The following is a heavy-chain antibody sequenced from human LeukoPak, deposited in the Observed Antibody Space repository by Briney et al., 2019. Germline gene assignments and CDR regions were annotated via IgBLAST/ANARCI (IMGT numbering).Heavy chain of an antibody. Sequence: GGSLRLSCAASGFTFSSYWMHWVRQAPGKGLVWVSRINSDGSSTSYADSVKGGFTITRYNAKNTLYLQINSLRAEYTAVYYCARGVMVHDFDYWGQGTLVTVSS. CDR2: INSDGSST. J-gene: IGHJ4*02. V-gene: IGHV3-74*01. CDR3: ARGVMVHDFDY. D-gene: IGHD3-10*01. CDR1: GFTFSSYW.